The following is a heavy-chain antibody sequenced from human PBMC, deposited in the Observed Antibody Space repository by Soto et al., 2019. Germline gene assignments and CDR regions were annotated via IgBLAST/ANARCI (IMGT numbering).Heavy chain of an antibody. V-gene: IGHV5-51*01. D-gene: IGHD1-7*01. CDR2: IYPGDSDT. Sequence: PGESLNISGKGSCYRFTIYWIGCVRQKTGKGLEWMGIIYPGDSDTRYSPSFQGQVTISADQSISTAYLQWSSLKASDTAMYYCERHDVITGITFAFDIWGQGTLVTVSS. J-gene: IGHJ3*02. CDR3: ERHDVITGITFAFDI. CDR1: CYRFTIYW.